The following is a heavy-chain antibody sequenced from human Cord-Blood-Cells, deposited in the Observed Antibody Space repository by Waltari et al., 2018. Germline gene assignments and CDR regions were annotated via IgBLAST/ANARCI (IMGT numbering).Heavy chain of an antibody. Sequence: QLQLQESGPGLVKPSETLSLTCTVSGGSISSSSYYWGWIRQPPGKGLEWIGSINYSGSTYSNPSLKSRVTISVDTSKNQFSLKLSSVTAADTAVYYCARPGYCSGGSCYAEYFQHWGQGTLVTVSS. CDR2: INYSGST. J-gene: IGHJ1*01. D-gene: IGHD2-15*01. CDR1: GGSISSSSYY. V-gene: IGHV4-39*01. CDR3: ARPGYCSGGSCYAEYFQH.